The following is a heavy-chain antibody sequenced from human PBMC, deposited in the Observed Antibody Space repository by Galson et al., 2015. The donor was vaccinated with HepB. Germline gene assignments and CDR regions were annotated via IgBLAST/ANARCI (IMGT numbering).Heavy chain of an antibody. CDR1: GGTFSSYA. J-gene: IGHJ4*02. V-gene: IGHV1-69*13. D-gene: IGHD6-13*01. CDR2: IIPIFGTA. Sequence: SLKVSCTASGGTFSSYAISWVRQAPGQGLEWMGGIIPIFGTANYAHTFQGRVTITADESTSTAYMELSSLRSEDTAVYYCARDGRAGSSPDYWGQGTLVTVSS. CDR3: ARDGRAGSSPDY.